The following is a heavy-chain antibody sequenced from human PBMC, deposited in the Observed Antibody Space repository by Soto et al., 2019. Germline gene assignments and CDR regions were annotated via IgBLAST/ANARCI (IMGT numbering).Heavy chain of an antibody. CDR3: AREQRLPYYYGMDV. D-gene: IGHD6-25*01. J-gene: IGHJ6*02. V-gene: IGHV4-31*03. Sequence: SETLSLTCTVSGGSISSGGYYWSWIRQHPGKGLEWIGYIYYSGSTYYNPSLKSRVTISVDTSKNQFSLKLSSVTAADTAVYYCAREQRLPYYYGMDVWGQGTTVTVSS. CDR1: GGSISSGGYY. CDR2: IYYSGST.